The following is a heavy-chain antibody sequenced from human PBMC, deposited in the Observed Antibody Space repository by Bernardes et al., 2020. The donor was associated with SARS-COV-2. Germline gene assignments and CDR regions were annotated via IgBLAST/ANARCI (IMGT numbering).Heavy chain of an antibody. D-gene: IGHD5-12*01. Sequence: GGSLRPSCAASGFTFNKFGMHWVRQAPGQGLEWVAILRNDGSPYDYADSVKGRFTISRDNSKNTLYLQMNSLSPEDTAVYYCAKGLENVYDYRFDPWGQGTLVTVSS. CDR3: AKGLENVYDYRFDP. CDR2: LRNDGSPY. CDR1: GFTFNKFG. V-gene: IGHV3-30*02. J-gene: IGHJ5*02.